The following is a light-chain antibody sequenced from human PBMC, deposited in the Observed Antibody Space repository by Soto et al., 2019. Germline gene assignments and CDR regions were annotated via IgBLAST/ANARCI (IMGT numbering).Light chain of an antibody. Sequence: EIVMTQSPATLSVSPGERATLSCRASQSVNSNLAWYQRKRGQAPRLLIFYASTRAPGIPSGFSGSGSGTEFTLTISSLQSEDFAVYYCQQYNTWPWTFGQGTAMEIK. CDR3: QQYNTWPWT. CDR2: YAS. CDR1: QSVNSN. J-gene: IGKJ1*01. V-gene: IGKV3-15*01.